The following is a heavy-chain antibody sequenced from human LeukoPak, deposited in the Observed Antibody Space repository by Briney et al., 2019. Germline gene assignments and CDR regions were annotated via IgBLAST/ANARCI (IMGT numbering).Heavy chain of an antibody. CDR1: GGSISSYY. CDR3: ARGSYCSSTSCYYYYYYMDV. D-gene: IGHD2-2*01. V-gene: IGHV4-4*07. Sequence: PSETLSLTCTVSGGSISSYYWSWIRQPAGKGLEWIGRIYTSGSTNYNPSLKSRVTMSVDTSKNQFSLKLSSVTAAGTAVYYCARGSYCSSTSCYYYYYYMDVWGKGTTVTVSS. J-gene: IGHJ6*03. CDR2: IYTSGST.